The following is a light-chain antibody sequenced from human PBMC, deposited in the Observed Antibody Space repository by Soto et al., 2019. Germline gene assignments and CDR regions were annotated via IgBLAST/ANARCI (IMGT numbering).Light chain of an antibody. J-gene: IGLJ2*01. Sequence: SYVLTQAPSVSVAPGKTATITCGGNNIGSKSVHWYQQKPGQAPVLVIYYDSDRPSGIPERFSGSNSGSTATLTISRVEAGDEXXYYCQVWDIGSGVAFGGGTKLTVL. CDR1: NIGSKS. V-gene: IGLV3-21*04. CDR3: QVWDIGSGVA. CDR2: YDS.